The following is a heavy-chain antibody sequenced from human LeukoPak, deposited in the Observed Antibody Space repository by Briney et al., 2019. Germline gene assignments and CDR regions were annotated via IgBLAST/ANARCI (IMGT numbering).Heavy chain of an antibody. D-gene: IGHD3-22*01. CDR2: TYYRSKWYN. CDR1: GDSVSSNSAA. J-gene: IGHJ3*02. Sequence: PSQTLSLTCAISGDSVSSNSAAWNWIRQSPSRGLEWLGRTYYRSKWYNDYAVSVQSRITFNPDTSKNQFSLHLNSVTPEGTAVYYCARGGYDNSGGSFDIWGQGTMVTVSS. CDR3: ARGGYDNSGGSFDI. V-gene: IGHV6-1*01.